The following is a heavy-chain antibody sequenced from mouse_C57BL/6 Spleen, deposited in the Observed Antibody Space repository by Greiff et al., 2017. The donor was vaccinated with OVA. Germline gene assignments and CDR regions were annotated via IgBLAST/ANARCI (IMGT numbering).Heavy chain of an antibody. D-gene: IGHD5-1*01. CDR2: IRNEANGYTT. Sequence: EVKLVESGGGLVQPGGSLSLSCAASGFTFTDYYMSWVRQPPGKALEWLGFIRNEANGYTTEYSASVKGRFTISRDNSQSILYLQMNALRAEDSATYYCARYISTSYAMDYWGQGTSVTVSS. CDR1: GFTFTDYY. J-gene: IGHJ4*01. V-gene: IGHV7-3*01. CDR3: ARYISTSYAMDY.